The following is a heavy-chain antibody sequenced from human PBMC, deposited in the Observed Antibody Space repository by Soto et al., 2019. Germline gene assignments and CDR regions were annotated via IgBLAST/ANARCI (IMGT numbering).Heavy chain of an antibody. CDR2: FYYSENT. Sequence: SETLSLTCAVSGGSITSSSYSWGWVRQPPGKGLEWIATFYYSENTHYNPSLKSRVTISVDTSKNQFSLILTSVTAADTAVYYCVRRGGHCSSSSCFSFYVMDVWGQGTTVT. CDR3: VRRGGHCSSSSCFSFYVMDV. CDR1: GGSITSSSYS. D-gene: IGHD2-2*01. V-gene: IGHV4-39*01. J-gene: IGHJ6*01.